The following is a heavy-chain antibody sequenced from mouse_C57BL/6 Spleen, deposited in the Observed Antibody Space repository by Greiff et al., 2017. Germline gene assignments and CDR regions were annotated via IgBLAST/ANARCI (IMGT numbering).Heavy chain of an antibody. V-gene: IGHV1-50*01. CDR1: GYTFTSYW. J-gene: IGHJ2*01. CDR2: IDPSDSYT. Sequence: QVQLQQPGAELVKPGASVKLSCKASGYTFTSYWMQWVKQRPGQGLEWIGEIDPSDSYTNYNQKFKGKATLTVDTSSSTAYMQLSSLTSEDSAVYYCARSYYYGSFCDYWGQGTTLTVSS. CDR3: ARSYYYGSFCDY. D-gene: IGHD1-1*01.